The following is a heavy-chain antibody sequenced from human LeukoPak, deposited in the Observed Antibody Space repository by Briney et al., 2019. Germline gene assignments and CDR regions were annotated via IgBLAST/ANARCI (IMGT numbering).Heavy chain of an antibody. J-gene: IGHJ4*02. V-gene: IGHV3-64*01. CDR2: ISSNGGST. Sequence: GGSLRPSCAASGFTFSSYAMHRVRQAPGKGLEYVSAISSNGGSTYYANSVKGRFTISRDNSKNTLYLQMGSLRAEDMAVYYCARAKGNYYGSGSYFNYWGQGTLVTVSS. CDR1: GFTFSSYA. D-gene: IGHD3-10*01. CDR3: ARAKGNYYGSGSYFNY.